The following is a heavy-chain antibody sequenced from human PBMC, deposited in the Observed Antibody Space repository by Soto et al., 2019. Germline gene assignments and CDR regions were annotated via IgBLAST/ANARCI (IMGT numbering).Heavy chain of an antibody. CDR2: ISGSGGST. CDR3: AKGTVREDYFDY. J-gene: IGHJ4*01. V-gene: IGHV3-23*01. Sequence: HPGGSLRLSCEASGFTFSSYAMSWVRQAPGKGLEWVSTISGSGGSTYYADSVKGRFTISRDNSKNTLNLQVNSLRAEDTAVYYCAKGTVREDYFDYWGQGNLVTVSS. CDR1: GFTFSSYA. D-gene: IGHD3-10*01.